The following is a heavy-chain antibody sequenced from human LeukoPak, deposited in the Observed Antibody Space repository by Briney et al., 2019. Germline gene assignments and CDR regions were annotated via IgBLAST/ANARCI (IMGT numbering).Heavy chain of an antibody. J-gene: IGHJ6*04. CDR1: GFTLSSYE. CDR2: ISSSGSTI. Sequence: GGSLRLSCAASGFTLSSYEMNWVRHAPGGGLGWVSYISSSGSTIYYADSVRGRFTITRDNAKNSLYLQMNSLRAEDTAVYYCAELGITMIGGVWGKGTTVTISS. CDR3: AELGITMIGGV. D-gene: IGHD3-10*02. V-gene: IGHV3-48*03.